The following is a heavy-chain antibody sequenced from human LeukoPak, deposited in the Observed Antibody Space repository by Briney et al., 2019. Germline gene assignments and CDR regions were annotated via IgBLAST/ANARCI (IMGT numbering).Heavy chain of an antibody. CDR3: ARDILRYFPKADAFDI. CDR1: GFTFSSYS. J-gene: IGHJ3*02. CDR2: ISSSSSTI. D-gene: IGHD3-9*01. V-gene: IGHV3-48*04. Sequence: PGGSLRLSCAASGFTFSSYSMNWVRQAPGKGLEWVSYISSSSSTIYYADSVKGRFTISRDNAKNSLYLQMNSLRAEDTAVYYCARDILRYFPKADAFDIWGQGTMVTVSS.